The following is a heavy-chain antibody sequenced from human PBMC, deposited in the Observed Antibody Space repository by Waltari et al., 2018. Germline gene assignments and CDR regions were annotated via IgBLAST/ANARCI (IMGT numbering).Heavy chain of an antibody. CDR1: GYSISSGYY. CDR2: IYHSGST. J-gene: IGHJ4*02. Sequence: QVQLQESGPGLVKPSETLSLTCAVSGYSISSGYYWGWIRQPPGKGLEWIGSIYHSGSTYYNPSLKSRVTISVDTSKNQFSLKLSSVTAADTAVYYCASYGSGSRTGDFDYWGQGTLVTVSS. V-gene: IGHV4-38-2*01. CDR3: ASYGSGSRTGDFDY. D-gene: IGHD3-10*01.